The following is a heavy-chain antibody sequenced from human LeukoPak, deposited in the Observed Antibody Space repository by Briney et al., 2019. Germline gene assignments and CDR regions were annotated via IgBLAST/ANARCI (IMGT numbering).Heavy chain of an antibody. Sequence: ASVKVSCKASGYTFTDYYMHWVRQAPGQGLEWVGRINPNSGGTNYAQKFQGRVTMTRDTSISTAYMELSRLRSDDTAVYYCAYGSGSYYKIDYWGQGTLVTVSS. CDR1: GYTFTDYY. CDR3: AYGSGSYYKIDY. J-gene: IGHJ4*02. D-gene: IGHD3-10*01. V-gene: IGHV1-2*06. CDR2: INPNSGGT.